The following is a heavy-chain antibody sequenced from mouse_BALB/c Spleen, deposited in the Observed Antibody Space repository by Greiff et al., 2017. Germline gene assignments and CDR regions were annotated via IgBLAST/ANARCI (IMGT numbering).Heavy chain of an antibody. CDR2: IRLKSNNYAT. J-gene: IGHJ4*01. D-gene: IGHD2-1*01. Sequence: EVKVEESGGGLVQPGRSMKLSCVASGFTFSNYWMNWVRQSPEKGLEWVAEIRLKSNNYATHYAESVKGRFTISRDDSKSSVYLQMNNVRAEDTGIYYCTRGNYDAMDYWGQGTSVTVSS. CDR3: TRGNYDAMDY. V-gene: IGHV6-6*02. CDR1: GFTFSNYW.